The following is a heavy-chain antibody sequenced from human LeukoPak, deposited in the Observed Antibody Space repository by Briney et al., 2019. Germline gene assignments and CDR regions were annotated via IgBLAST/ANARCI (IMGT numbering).Heavy chain of an antibody. CDR2: IYSGGST. D-gene: IGHD2-15*01. V-gene: IGHV3-53*01. CDR1: GFTVSSDY. J-gene: IGHJ4*02. Sequence: PGGSLRLSCAASGFTVSSDYMSWVRQAPGKGLGWGSVIYSGGSTYYADSVKGRFTISRDNSKNTLYLQMNSLRAEDTAVYYCAREGGRGIPFDYWGQGTLVTVSS. CDR3: AREGGRGIPFDY.